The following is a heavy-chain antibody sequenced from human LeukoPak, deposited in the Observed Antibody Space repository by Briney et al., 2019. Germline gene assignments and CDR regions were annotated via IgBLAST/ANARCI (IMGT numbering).Heavy chain of an antibody. CDR2: INSGGTNI. D-gene: IGHD3-3*01. V-gene: IGHV3-21*01. CDR1: GFTFSNHA. CDR3: ARDRPKGASRVFGVQ. J-gene: IGHJ4*02. Sequence: GGSLRLSCTASGFTFSNHAMTWVRQAPGKGLEWVSSINSGGTNIYYADSVRGRFTISRDNAKNSLYLLMNSLIAEDTATYYLARDRPKGASRVFGVQWGQGTLVTVSS.